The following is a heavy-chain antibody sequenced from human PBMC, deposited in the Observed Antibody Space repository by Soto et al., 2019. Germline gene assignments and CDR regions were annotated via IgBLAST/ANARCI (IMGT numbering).Heavy chain of an antibody. V-gene: IGHV3-49*03. CDR2: IRSKAYGGTT. Sequence: GGSLRLSCTASGFTFGDYAMSWFRQAPGKGLEWVGFIRSKAYGGTTEYAASVKGRFTISRDDSKSIAYLQMNSLKTEDTAVYYCTRASIAAAGTEYFQHWGQGTLVTVSS. D-gene: IGHD6-13*01. CDR3: TRASIAAAGTEYFQH. CDR1: GFTFGDYA. J-gene: IGHJ1*01.